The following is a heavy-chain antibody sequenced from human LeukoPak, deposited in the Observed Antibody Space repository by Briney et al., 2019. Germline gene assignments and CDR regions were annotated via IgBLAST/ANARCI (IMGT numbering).Heavy chain of an antibody. Sequence: PSETLSLTCTVSGGSISSSSYYWGWIRQPPGKGLEWIGSIYSSGSTYYNPSLKSRITISVDTSKNQFSLKLSSVTAADTAVYYCARRSGYYYYYYMDVWGKGTTVTISS. J-gene: IGHJ6*03. V-gene: IGHV4-39*07. CDR2: IYSSGST. CDR3: ARRSGYYYYYYMDV. CDR1: GGSISSSSYY. D-gene: IGHD5-12*01.